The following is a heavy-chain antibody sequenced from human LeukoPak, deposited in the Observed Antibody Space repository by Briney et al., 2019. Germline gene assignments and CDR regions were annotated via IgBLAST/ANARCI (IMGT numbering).Heavy chain of an antibody. D-gene: IGHD6-13*01. CDR2: ISYDGSNK. J-gene: IGHJ4*02. V-gene: IGHV3-30-3*01. CDR3: ARDAAAEFDY. Sequence: GRSLRLSCAASGFTFSSYAMHWVRQAPGKGLEWVAVISYDGSNKYYADSVKGRFTISRDNSKNTLYLQMNSLRVEDTAVYYCARDAAAEFDYWGQGTLVTVSS. CDR1: GFTFSSYA.